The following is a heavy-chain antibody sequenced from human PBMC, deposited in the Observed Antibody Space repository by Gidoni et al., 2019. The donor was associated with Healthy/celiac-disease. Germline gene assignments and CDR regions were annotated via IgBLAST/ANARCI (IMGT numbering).Heavy chain of an antibody. V-gene: IGHV1-18*01. CDR1: GYTFTSYG. D-gene: IGHD3-10*01. J-gene: IGHJ3*02. CDR2: ISAYNGNT. CDR3: ARDSILDYGSGSYGAFDI. Sequence: QVQLVQSGAEVKKPGASVKVSCKASGYTFTSYGISWVRQAPGQRLEWMGWISAYNGNTNYAQKLQGRVTMTTDTSTSTAYMELRSLRSDDTAVYYCARDSILDYGSGSYGAFDIWGQGTMVTVSS.